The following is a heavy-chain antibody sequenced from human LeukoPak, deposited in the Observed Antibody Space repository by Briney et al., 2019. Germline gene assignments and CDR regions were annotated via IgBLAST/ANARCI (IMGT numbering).Heavy chain of an antibody. CDR2: IRGSGGRT. CDR3: EKDRGYCSSTSCYATWVLDY. J-gene: IGHJ4*02. CDR1: AFTFSSYS. V-gene: IGHV3-23*01. Sequence: GGSLTPSCLAAAFTFSSYSMSWDSQVPGELLGWVSAIRGSGGRTYYADSVKGRFTISRDNSKNTLYLQMNSLRAEDTAVYYCEKDRGYCSSTSCYATWVLDYWGQGTLVAVSS. D-gene: IGHD2-2*01.